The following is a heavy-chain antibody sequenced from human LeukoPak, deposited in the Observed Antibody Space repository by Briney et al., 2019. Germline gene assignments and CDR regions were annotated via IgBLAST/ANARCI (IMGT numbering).Heavy chain of an antibody. J-gene: IGHJ5*02. CDR2: ISGGGGST. V-gene: IGHV3-23*01. D-gene: IGHD1-14*01. CDR3: AKGAGINHYHWIDP. Sequence: GGSLRLSCAASEFTFSNYAMNWVRQAPGKGLEWVSGISGGGGSTYYADSVKGRFTISRDNSKNTLYLQMDSLRAEDTALYYCAKGAGINHYHWIDPWGQGTLVTVSS. CDR1: EFTFSNYA.